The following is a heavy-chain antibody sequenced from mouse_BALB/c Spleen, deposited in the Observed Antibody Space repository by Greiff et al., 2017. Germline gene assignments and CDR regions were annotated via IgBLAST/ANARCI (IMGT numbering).Heavy chain of an antibody. D-gene: IGHD1-1*01. CDR3: TRDPITTVVAKGFWYFDV. J-gene: IGHJ1*01. Sequence: EVMLVESGGGLVKPGGSLKLSCAASGFTFSSYTMSWVRQTPEKRLEWVATISSGGSYTYYPDSVKGRFTISRDNAKNTLYLQMSSLKSEDTAMYYCTRDPITTVVAKGFWYFDVWGAGTTVTVSS. CDR2: ISSGGSYT. V-gene: IGHV5-6-4*01. CDR1: GFTFSSYT.